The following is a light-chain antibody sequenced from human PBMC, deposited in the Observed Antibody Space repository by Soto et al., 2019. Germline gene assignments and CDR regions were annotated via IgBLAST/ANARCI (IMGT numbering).Light chain of an antibody. J-gene: IGKJ4*01. CDR3: QQYGSSPLT. V-gene: IGKV3-20*01. CDR2: GAS. Sequence: EIVLTQSPGTLSLSPGERATLSCRASQSVSSSYLAWSQQKPGQAPGLLIYGASSRATGIPDRFSGSGSGTDFTLTISRLEPEDFAVYYCQQYGSSPLTFGGGTKGDIK. CDR1: QSVSSSY.